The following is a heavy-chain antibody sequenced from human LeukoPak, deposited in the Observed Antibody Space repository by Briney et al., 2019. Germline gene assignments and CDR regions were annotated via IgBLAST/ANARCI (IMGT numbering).Heavy chain of an antibody. V-gene: IGHV3-48*01. D-gene: IGHD2-2*01. CDR2: ISSSSSTI. CDR3: ARNGIYQLHWVWFDP. Sequence: PGGSLRLSCAASGFRFSNYWMNWVRQAPGKGLEWVSYISSSSSTIYYADSVKGRFTISRDNAKNSLYLQMNSLRAEDTAVYYCARNGIYQLHWVWFDPWGQGTLVTVSS. J-gene: IGHJ5*02. CDR1: GFRFSNYW.